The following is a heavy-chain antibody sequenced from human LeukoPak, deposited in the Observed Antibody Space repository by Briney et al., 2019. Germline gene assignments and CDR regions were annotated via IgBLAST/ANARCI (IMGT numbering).Heavy chain of an antibody. V-gene: IGHV1-69*13. Sequence: SVKVSCKASGGTFSTYAITWVRQAPGQGLEWMGGIVPLFATAIYAPKFQGRVTITADGSTSTAFMELSSLRSDDTAIYYCAFDREWEPNGVAFWGQGTLVTVSS. D-gene: IGHD1-26*01. CDR2: IVPLFATA. J-gene: IGHJ4*02. CDR3: AFDREWEPNGVAF. CDR1: GGTFSTYA.